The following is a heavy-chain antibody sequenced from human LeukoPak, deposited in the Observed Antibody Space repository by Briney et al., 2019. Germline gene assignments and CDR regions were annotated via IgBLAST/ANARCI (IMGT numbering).Heavy chain of an antibody. V-gene: IGHV3-30*02. CDR3: AKGEGYYYYYMDV. CDR1: GFTFSSYG. Sequence: GGSLRLSCAASGFTFSSYGMYWVRQAPGKGLEWVAFIRYVGSNKYYADSVKGRFTISRDNSKNTLYLQMNSLRAEDTAVYYCAKGEGYYYYYMDVWGRGTTVTVSS. CDR2: IRYVGSNK. J-gene: IGHJ6*03.